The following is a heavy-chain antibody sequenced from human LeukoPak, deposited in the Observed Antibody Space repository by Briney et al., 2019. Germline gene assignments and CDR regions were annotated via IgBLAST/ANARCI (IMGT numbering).Heavy chain of an antibody. CDR1: GFTFSSYS. CDR3: ARDKYYGSGSLRSQVPRGAFDI. CDR2: ISSSSTI. V-gene: IGHV3-48*02. Sequence: GGSLRLSCAASGFTFSSYSMNWVRQAPGKGLEWVSYISSSSTIYYADSVKGRFTISRDNAKNSLYLQMNSLRDEDTAVYYCARDKYYGSGSLRSQVPRGAFDIWGQGTMVTVSS. J-gene: IGHJ3*02. D-gene: IGHD3-10*01.